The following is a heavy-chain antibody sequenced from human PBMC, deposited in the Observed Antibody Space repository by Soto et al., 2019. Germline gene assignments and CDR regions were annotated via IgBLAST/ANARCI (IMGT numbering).Heavy chain of an antibody. J-gene: IGHJ3*02. CDR3: ARDVPAYCGGDCYSSDAFDI. V-gene: IGHV1-46*01. CDR1: GYTFTRYY. D-gene: IGHD2-21*02. Sequence: ASVKFSCKASGYTFTRYYMHWVRQAPGQGLEWMGIINPSGGSTSYAQKFQGRVTMTRDTSTSTVYMELSSLKSEDTAVYYCARDVPAYCGGDCYSSDAFDIWGQGTMVTVSS. CDR2: INPSGGST.